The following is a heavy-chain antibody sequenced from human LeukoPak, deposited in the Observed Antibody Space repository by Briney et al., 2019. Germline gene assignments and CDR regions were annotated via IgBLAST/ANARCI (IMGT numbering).Heavy chain of an antibody. CDR2: ISSSSSYI. J-gene: IGHJ3*02. CDR3: ARKKGQWLFKADAFDI. V-gene: IGHV3-21*01. CDR1: GFTFSSYS. Sequence: PGGSLRLSCAASGFTFSSYSMNWVRQAPGKGLEWVSSISSSSSYIYYADSMKGRFTISRDNAKNSLYLQMNSLRAEDTAVYYCARKKGQWLFKADAFDIWGQGTMVTVSS. D-gene: IGHD6-19*01.